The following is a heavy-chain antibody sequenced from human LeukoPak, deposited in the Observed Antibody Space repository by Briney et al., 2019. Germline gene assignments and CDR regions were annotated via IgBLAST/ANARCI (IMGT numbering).Heavy chain of an antibody. CDR2: IYGGGST. Sequence: GGSLRLSCAASGFTVSTNYMNWVRLAPGKGLEWVSVIYGGGSTYYADSVKGRFTISRDNSKNTLYLQMNSLRAEDTAMYYCARDRHRPDIWGQGTMVTVSS. V-gene: IGHV3-53*01. J-gene: IGHJ3*02. CDR1: GFTVSTNY. CDR3: ARDRHRPDI. D-gene: IGHD2-21*01.